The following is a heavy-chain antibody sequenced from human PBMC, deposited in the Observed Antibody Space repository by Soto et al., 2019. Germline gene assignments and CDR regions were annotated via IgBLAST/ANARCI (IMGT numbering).Heavy chain of an antibody. CDR1: GFTFSSYA. J-gene: IGHJ4*02. V-gene: IGHV3-23*01. Sequence: PGGFLRLSCAASGFTFSSYAMSWVRQAPGKGLEWVSAISGSGGSTYYADSVKGRFTISRDNSKNTLYLQMNSLRAEDTAVYYCAKGLLGVTRFYDYWGQGTLVTVSS. D-gene: IGHD3-16*01. CDR3: AKGLLGVTRFYDY. CDR2: ISGSGGST.